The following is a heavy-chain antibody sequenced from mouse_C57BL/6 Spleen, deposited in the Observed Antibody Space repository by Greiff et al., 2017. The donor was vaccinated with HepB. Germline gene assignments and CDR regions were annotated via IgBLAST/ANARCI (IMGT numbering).Heavy chain of an antibody. J-gene: IGHJ4*01. V-gene: IGHV5-16*01. CDR2: INYDGSST. CDR1: GFTFSDYY. CDR3: ARESMDY. Sequence: EVQLQESEGGLVQPGSSMKLSCTASGFTFSDYYMAWVRQVPEKGLEWVANINYDGSSTYYLDSLKSRFIISRDNAKNILYLQMSSLKSEDTATYYCARESMDYWGQGTSVTVSS.